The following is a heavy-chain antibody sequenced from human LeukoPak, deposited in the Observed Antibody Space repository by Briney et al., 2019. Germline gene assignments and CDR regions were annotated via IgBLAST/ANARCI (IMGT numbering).Heavy chain of an antibody. CDR1: GGSINSDSYY. CDR3: AREGAGASSGWHLDY. CDR2: IYTSGST. J-gene: IGHJ4*02. D-gene: IGHD6-19*01. V-gene: IGHV4-61*02. Sequence: PSETLSLTCTVSGGSINSDSYYWSWIRQPAGKGLEWIGRIYTSGSTNYNPSLKSRVTISVDTSKNQFSLKLSSVTAADTAVYYCAREGAGASSGWHLDYWGQGTLVTVSS.